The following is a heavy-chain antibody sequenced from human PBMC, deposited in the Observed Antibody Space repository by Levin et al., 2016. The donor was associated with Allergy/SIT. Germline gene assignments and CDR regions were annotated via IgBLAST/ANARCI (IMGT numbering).Heavy chain of an antibody. D-gene: IGHD3-22*01. J-gene: IGHJ3*02. CDR2: ISSSSSYI. CDR1: GFTFSSYS. Sequence: GESLKISCAASGFTFSSYSMNWVRQAPGKGLEWVSSISSSSSYIYYADSVKGRFTISRDNAKNSLYLQMNSLRAEDTAVYYCARGGRTMKYDLDIWGQGTMVTVSS. CDR3: ARGGRTMKYDLDI. V-gene: IGHV3-21*01.